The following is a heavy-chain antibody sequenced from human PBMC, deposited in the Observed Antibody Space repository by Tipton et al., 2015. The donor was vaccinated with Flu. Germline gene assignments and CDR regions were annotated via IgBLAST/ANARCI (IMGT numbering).Heavy chain of an antibody. J-gene: IGHJ4*02. CDR1: TGSIKSGSSY. V-gene: IGHV4-39*07. CDR2: IFYTGIT. Sequence: TLSLTCTVSTGSIKSGSSYWAWIRQSPGKGLEWIGSIFYTGITYYTPSLKSRVSISVDTSKNQFSLKLSSVTAADTAVYYCARDSGSGTQDYWGQGTLVTVSS. CDR3: ARDSGSGTQDY. D-gene: IGHD3-10*01.